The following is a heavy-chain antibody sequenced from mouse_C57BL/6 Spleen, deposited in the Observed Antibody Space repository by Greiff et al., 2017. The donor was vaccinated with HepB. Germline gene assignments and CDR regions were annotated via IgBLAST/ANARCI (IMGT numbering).Heavy chain of an antibody. CDR1: GYTFTSYW. D-gene: IGHD2-12*01. V-gene: IGHV1-50*01. J-gene: IGHJ3*01. CDR2: IDPSDSYT. Sequence: QVQLQQPGAELVKPGASVKLSCKASGYTFTSYWMQWVKQRPGQGLEWIGEIDPSDSYTNYNQKFKGKATLTVDTSSSTAYMQLSSLTSEDSAVYYCARSYDPGWFAYWGQGTLVTVSA. CDR3: ARSYDPGWFAY.